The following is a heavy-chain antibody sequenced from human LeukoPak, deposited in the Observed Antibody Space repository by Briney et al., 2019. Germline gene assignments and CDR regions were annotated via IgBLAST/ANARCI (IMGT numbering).Heavy chain of an antibody. CDR3: AKLVTGRPSGYMDV. CDR2: ISGNGGST. V-gene: IGHV3-23*01. D-gene: IGHD6-6*01. CDR1: GFIFSNYA. J-gene: IGHJ6*03. Sequence: GGSLRLSCAASGFIFSNYAMSWVRQAPGKGLEWVSGISGNGGSTSYADSVKGRFTISRDNSKNTLYVQMNSLRAGDTAVYYCAKLVTGRPSGYMDVWGKGTKVTVSS.